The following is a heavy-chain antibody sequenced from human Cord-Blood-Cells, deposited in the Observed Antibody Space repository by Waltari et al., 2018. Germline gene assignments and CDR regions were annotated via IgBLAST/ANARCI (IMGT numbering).Heavy chain of an antibody. Sequence: EVQLVESGGGLVQPGGSLRLSCAASGFTCSSYWMSWVGQAPGKGLEWVANIKQDGSEKYYVDSVKGRFTISRDNAKNSLYLQMNSLRAEDTAVYYCARDSADYYDSSGYYYRDYWGQGTLVTVSS. CDR3: ARDSADYYDSSGYYYRDY. CDR1: GFTCSSYW. D-gene: IGHD3-22*01. CDR2: IKQDGSEK. J-gene: IGHJ4*02. V-gene: IGHV3-7*05.